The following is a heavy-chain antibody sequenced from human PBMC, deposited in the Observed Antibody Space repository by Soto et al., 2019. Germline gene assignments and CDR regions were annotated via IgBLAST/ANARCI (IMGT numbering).Heavy chain of an antibody. CDR3: ARRRPGYCSGGSCYNYYYYGMDF. J-gene: IGHJ6*02. V-gene: IGHV5-51*01. CDR1: GYSFTNYW. Sequence: GESLKISCQGSGYSFTNYWIGWVRQKPGKGLEWMGTIFPGDSDTRYSPSFQGQVTISADKSISTAYLQWSSLKASDTAMYYCARRRPGYCSGGSCYNYYYYGMDFRGQGTKVTVSS. D-gene: IGHD2-15*01. CDR2: IFPGDSDT.